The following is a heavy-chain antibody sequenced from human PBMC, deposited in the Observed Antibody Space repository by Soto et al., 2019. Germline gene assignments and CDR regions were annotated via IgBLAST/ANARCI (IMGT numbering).Heavy chain of an antibody. J-gene: IGHJ5*02. V-gene: IGHV4-39*01. CDR3: ASPKIAFYNWFDP. Sequence: SETLSLTCTVSGGSISSSSYYWGWIRQPPGKGLEGIGSIYYSGSTYYNTSLKSRDTISVDTSKNQFSLKLSSVTAADTAVYYCASPKIAFYNWFDPWGQGTLVTVS. CDR1: GGSISSSSYY. D-gene: IGHD3-3*02. CDR2: IYYSGST.